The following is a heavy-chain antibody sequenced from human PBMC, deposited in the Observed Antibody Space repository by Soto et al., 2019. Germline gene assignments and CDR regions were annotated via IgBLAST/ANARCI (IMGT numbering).Heavy chain of an antibody. CDR2: ISGYNGDT. J-gene: IGHJ6*02. D-gene: IGHD2-8*01. V-gene: IGHV1-18*01. Sequence: GASVKVSCKASVYTFTRYGMSWVRQATGQGLEWMGWISGYNGDTNYAQKFQDRVSMTIDTSTGTAYMELRSLTSDDTAIYYCAKNGQPPYYYYGLDVWGQGTKVTVSS. CDR3: AKNGQPPYYYYGLDV. CDR1: VYTFTRYG.